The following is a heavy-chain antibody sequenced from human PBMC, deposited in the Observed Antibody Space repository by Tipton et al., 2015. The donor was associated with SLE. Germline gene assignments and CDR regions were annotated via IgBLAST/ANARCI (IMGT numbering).Heavy chain of an antibody. CDR2: IIPIFGTA. J-gene: IGHJ1*01. V-gene: IGHV1-69*01. CDR3: ARGTKSSSSRWEPRHFQH. CDR1: GGTFSNYA. Sequence: QLVQSGAEVKKPGASVKVSCKASGGTFSNYAISWVRQAPGQGLEWMGGIIPIFGTANYAQKFQGRVTITADESTSTAYMELSSLKSEDTAVYYCARGTKSSSSRWEPRHFQHWGQGTLVTVSS. D-gene: IGHD1-26*01.